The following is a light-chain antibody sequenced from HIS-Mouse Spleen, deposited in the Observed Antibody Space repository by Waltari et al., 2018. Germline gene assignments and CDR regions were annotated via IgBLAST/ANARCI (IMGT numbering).Light chain of an antibody. Sequence: SYELTQPPSVSVSPGQTARITCSGDALPKKYAYWYQQKSGQAPVLVIYEDSKRPSGIPDRFSGSSSGTMSTLTISGAQVEDEADYYCYSTDSSGNHYVFGTGTKVTVL. CDR3: YSTDSSGNHYV. V-gene: IGLV3-10*01. CDR2: EDS. J-gene: IGLJ1*01. CDR1: ALPKKY.